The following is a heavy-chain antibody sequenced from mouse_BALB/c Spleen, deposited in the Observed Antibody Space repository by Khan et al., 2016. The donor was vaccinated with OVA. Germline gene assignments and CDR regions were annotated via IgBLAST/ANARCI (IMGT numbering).Heavy chain of an antibody. J-gene: IGHJ2*01. CDR1: GYIFTSYW. V-gene: IGHV1-76*01. CDR3: AREEALYYFNY. Sequence: VQLKESGAELVRPGASVKLSCKTSGYIFTSYWILRVKQRSGQGLEWIARIYPGTDNPYYNEKLKDKATLTADKSSSTAYMQLSSLKSEDSAVYFCAREEALYYFNYWGQGTTLTVSS. D-gene: IGHD3-2*02. CDR2: IYPGTDNP.